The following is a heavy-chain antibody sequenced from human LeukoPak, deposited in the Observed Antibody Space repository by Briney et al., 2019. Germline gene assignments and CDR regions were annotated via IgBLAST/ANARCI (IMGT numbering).Heavy chain of an antibody. D-gene: IGHD5-12*01. CDR2: ISPNSGGT. V-gene: IGHV1-2*06. CDR1: GGTFSSYA. CDR3: ARDLGVATKP. J-gene: IGHJ5*02. Sequence: ASVKVSCKASGGTFSSYAISWVRQAPGQGLEWMGRISPNSGGTNYAQKFQGRVTMTRDTSISTAYMELSRLRSDDTAVYYCARDLGVATKPWGQGTLVTVSS.